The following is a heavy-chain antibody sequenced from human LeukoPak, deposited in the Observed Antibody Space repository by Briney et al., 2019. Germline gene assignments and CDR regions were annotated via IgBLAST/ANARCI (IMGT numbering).Heavy chain of an antibody. Sequence: GGSLRLPCAASGFTFNTYAMSWVRQAPGKGLEWVSGVSGSGGNTYYADSVKGRFTISRDNSKSTLYLEMNSLRAEDTAVYYCARDRCGDICFYGLDVWGQGTTVSVSS. D-gene: IGHD2-21*01. CDR1: GFTFNTYA. J-gene: IGHJ6*02. CDR3: ARDRCGDICFYGLDV. CDR2: VSGSGGNT. V-gene: IGHV3-23*01.